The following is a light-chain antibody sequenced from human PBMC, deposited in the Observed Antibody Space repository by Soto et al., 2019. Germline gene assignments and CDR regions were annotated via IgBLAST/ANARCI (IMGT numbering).Light chain of an antibody. V-gene: IGKV3-20*01. Sequence: EIVLKQSPGTLSLSPGERASLSCRARQSVSNNYLAWYQQKPGQAPRLLIYGASNRATGIPDRFSGSGSGTDFTLTISRLEPEEFAVYYCQQYGSSGTFGQGTKVDIK. J-gene: IGKJ1*01. CDR1: QSVSNNY. CDR2: GAS. CDR3: QQYGSSGT.